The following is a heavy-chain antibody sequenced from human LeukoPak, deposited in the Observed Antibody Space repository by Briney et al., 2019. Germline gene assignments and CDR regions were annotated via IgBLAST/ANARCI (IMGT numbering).Heavy chain of an antibody. Sequence: ASVKVSCKASGYSFTNYGISWVRPAPGQGLEWMGWISAYNGNTNYAQKLQGRVTMTTDTSTSTAYMELRSLRSDDTAVYYCAREGRFYYGSGSYHLDYWGQGTLVTVSS. CDR1: GYSFTNYG. CDR3: AREGRFYYGSGSYHLDY. D-gene: IGHD3-10*01. V-gene: IGHV1-18*01. J-gene: IGHJ4*02. CDR2: ISAYNGNT.